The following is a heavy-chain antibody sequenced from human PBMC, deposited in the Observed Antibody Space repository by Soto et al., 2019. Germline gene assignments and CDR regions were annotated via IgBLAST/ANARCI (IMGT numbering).Heavy chain of an antibody. D-gene: IGHD3-16*01. CDR1: GGFLSESY. V-gene: IGHV4-34*01. CDR3: VRIRYQLPSSVLWLDP. CDR2: INHVGGT. J-gene: IGHJ5*02. Sequence: TLSLTCAVYGGFLSESYWTWIRQPPGKGLEWIGEINHVGGTNYNPSLKSRVTMSVDTSQNQFSLRLISVTAADTAMYFCVRIRYQLPSSVLWLDPWGQGTRVTVSS.